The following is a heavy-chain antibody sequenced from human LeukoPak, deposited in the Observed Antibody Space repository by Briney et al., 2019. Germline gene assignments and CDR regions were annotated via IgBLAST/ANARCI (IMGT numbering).Heavy chain of an antibody. CDR2: ISSSGGST. CDR1: GFTFSTYA. CDR3: ASSNLDAFDI. J-gene: IGHJ3*02. Sequence: PGGSLRLSCVASGFTFSTYAMSWVRQAPGKGLEWVSTISSSGGSTYYTDSVKSRFTISRDNSKNTLNLQMNSLRAEDTAVYYCASSNLDAFDIWGQGTMVTVSS. D-gene: IGHD2-8*01. V-gene: IGHV3-23*01.